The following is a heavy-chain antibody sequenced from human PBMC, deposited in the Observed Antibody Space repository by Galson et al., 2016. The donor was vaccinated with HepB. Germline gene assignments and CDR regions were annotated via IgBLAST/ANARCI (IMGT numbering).Heavy chain of an antibody. CDR1: GITFSDYY. CDR2: ISSSGHTI. J-gene: IGHJ4*02. D-gene: IGHD2-2*02. Sequence: SLRLSCAASGITFSDYYMSWIRQAPGKGLEWVSHISSSGHTIYYADSVKGRVTISRDNAKNSLYLQMNSLRAEDTAVYYCAREGQYCGFTSCYRWPDYWGQGTLVTVSS. CDR3: AREGQYCGFTSCYRWPDY. V-gene: IGHV3-11*01.